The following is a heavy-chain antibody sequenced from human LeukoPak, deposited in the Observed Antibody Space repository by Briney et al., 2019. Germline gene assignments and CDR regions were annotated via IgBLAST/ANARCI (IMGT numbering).Heavy chain of an antibody. D-gene: IGHD3-10*01. CDR3: AKAGGRSGSCYLYYFDY. CDR1: GFTFSSYA. V-gene: IGHV3-23*01. CDR2: ISGSGGST. J-gene: IGHJ4*02. Sequence: GGSLRLSCAASGFTFSSYAMSWVRQAPGKGLEWVSAISGSGGSTYYADSVKGRFTISRDNSKNTLYLQMNSLRAEDTAVYYCAKAGGRSGSCYLYYFDYWGQGTLVTVSS.